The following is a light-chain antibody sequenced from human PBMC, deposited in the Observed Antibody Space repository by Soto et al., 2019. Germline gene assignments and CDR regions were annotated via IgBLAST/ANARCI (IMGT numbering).Light chain of an antibody. CDR1: QSLLHKNGNNY. Sequence: DIVMTQSPLSLPVTPGEAASISCRSSQSLLHKNGNNYFNWYLQKPGQSPQVLIYMGFKRASGVPDRFSGRGSGTYFTLKISRVEAEDAGVYYCMQALQTPRTFGQGTKVEIK. J-gene: IGKJ1*01. CDR2: MGF. V-gene: IGKV2-28*01. CDR3: MQALQTPRT.